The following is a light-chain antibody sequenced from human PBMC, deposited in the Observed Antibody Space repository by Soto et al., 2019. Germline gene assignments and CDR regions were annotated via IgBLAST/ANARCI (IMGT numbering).Light chain of an antibody. Sequence: EIVLTQSPGTLSLSPGERATLSCRASQSVRSNYLAWYQQRPGQAPRLLIYGASSRATGIPDRFSGSGSGADFILTISRLEPEDFAVYYCQQYGSSPRTFGQGTKVDI. J-gene: IGKJ1*01. V-gene: IGKV3-20*01. CDR3: QQYGSSPRT. CDR2: GAS. CDR1: QSVRSNY.